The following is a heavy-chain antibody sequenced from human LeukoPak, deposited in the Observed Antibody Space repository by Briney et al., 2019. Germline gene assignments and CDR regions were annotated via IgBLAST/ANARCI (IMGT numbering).Heavy chain of an antibody. CDR1: GFTFSSYA. V-gene: IGHV3-64*01. J-gene: IGHJ4*02. CDR3: AKSGSSTMAGSTYYFDY. Sequence: QPGGSLRLSCAASGFTFSSYAMHWVRQAPGKGLEYVSAISSNGGSTYYANSVKGRFTISRDNSKNTLYLQMGSLRAEDMALYYCAKSGSSTMAGSTYYFDYWGQGTLVTVSS. CDR2: ISSNGGST. D-gene: IGHD3-10*01.